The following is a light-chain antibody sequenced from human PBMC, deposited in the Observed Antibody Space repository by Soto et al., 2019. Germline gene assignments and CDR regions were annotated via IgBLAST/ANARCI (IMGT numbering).Light chain of an antibody. CDR2: GAS. J-gene: IGKJ1*01. CDR3: QQYNDCPPET. CDR1: QSVSST. V-gene: IGKV3-15*01. Sequence: MVMTQSPATLSVSPGERATLSCRTSQSVSSTLVWYQQKPGQAPRLLIYGASTRATGIPARFSGRGSGAEFTLTISSLQSDDVAVYYCQQYNDCPPETFGQGTKVEIK.